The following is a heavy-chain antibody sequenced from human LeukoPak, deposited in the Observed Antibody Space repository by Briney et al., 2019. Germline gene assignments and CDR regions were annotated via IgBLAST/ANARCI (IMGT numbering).Heavy chain of an antibody. D-gene: IGHD2-2*01. CDR3: ARVECSSTSCYSRYYFDY. J-gene: IGHJ4*02. CDR1: GYTVTRYG. Sequence: ASVKVSCKASGYTVTRYGISWVRQAPGQGLEWMGWLSAYNGNTNYAQKLQGRVTMTTDTSTSTAYMELRSLRSDDTAVYYCARVECSSTSCYSRYYFDYWGQETLVTVSS. CDR2: LSAYNGNT. V-gene: IGHV1-18*04.